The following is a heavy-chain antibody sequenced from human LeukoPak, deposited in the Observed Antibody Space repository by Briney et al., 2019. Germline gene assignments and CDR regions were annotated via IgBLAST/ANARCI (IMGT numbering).Heavy chain of an antibody. Sequence: SVKVSCKASGGTFSSYTISWVRQAPGQGLECMGRIIPILGIANYAQKFQGRVTITADKSTSTAHMELSSLRSEDTAVYYCATTGVPSPYNTQYNCFDPWGQGTLVTVSS. CDR2: IIPILGIA. D-gene: IGHD1-1*01. V-gene: IGHV1-69*02. CDR1: GGTFSSYT. J-gene: IGHJ5*02. CDR3: ATTGVPSPYNTQYNCFDP.